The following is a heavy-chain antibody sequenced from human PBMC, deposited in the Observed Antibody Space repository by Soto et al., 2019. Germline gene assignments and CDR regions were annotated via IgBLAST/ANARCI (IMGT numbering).Heavy chain of an antibody. D-gene: IGHD3-10*01. CDR1: EISVSTSRVG. J-gene: IGHJ4*02. Sequence: GPPLPNPPRPITLNCSFSEISVSTSRVGVGGIRQPPVKALERLALIYCNDDKRYSPSLKSRLIITKVNSHNHFVHTMTNMDPVDTATYYCAHRGPLCYYGWGSYYDYWGQGTLVTVSS. CDR3: AHRGPLCYYGWGSYYDY. V-gene: IGHV2-5*01. CDR2: IYCNDDK.